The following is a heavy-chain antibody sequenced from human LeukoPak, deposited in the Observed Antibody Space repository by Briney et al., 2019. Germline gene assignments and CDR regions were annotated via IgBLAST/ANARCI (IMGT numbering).Heavy chain of an antibody. J-gene: IGHJ5*01. CDR3: ASNTNYYENTGHYVLDS. D-gene: IGHD3-22*01. Sequence: SVKVSCKASGGTFSTYAISWVRQAPGQGLEWMGGIIPILGTANYAQEFKGRVTITADEFTGTAYMELSSLRSEDTAVLYCASNTNYYENTGHYVLDSWGQGTLVTVSS. CDR1: GGTFSTYA. V-gene: IGHV1-69*13. CDR2: IIPILGTA.